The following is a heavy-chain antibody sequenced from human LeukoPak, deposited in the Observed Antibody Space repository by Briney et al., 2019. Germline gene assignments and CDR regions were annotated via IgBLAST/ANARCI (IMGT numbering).Heavy chain of an antibody. Sequence: ASVKVSCKASGYTFTSYDINWVRQATGQGLEWMGWMNPNSGNTGYAQKFHGRVTMTRNTSISTAYMELSSLRSEDTAVYYCARKGNIVVPAAPSYYYGMDVWGQGTTVTVSS. D-gene: IGHD2-2*01. CDR3: ARKGNIVVPAAPSYYYGMDV. CDR1: GYTFTSYD. CDR2: MNPNSGNT. V-gene: IGHV1-8*01. J-gene: IGHJ6*02.